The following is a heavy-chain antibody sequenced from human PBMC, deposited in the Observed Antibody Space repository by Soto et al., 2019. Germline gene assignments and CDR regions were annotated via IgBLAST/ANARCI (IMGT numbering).Heavy chain of an antibody. Sequence: EVQLVESGGGLVQPGGSLRLSCAVSGFTFSSYSMNWVRQAPGKGLEWVSYISRGSGTTYYADSVKGRFSISRDNANNSLYLQMNSLRVEDTALYYCAKIGTYLRMDVWGQGTTVTVSS. CDR3: AKIGTYLRMDV. CDR2: ISRGSGTT. D-gene: IGHD3-10*01. J-gene: IGHJ6*02. V-gene: IGHV3-48*01. CDR1: GFTFSSYS.